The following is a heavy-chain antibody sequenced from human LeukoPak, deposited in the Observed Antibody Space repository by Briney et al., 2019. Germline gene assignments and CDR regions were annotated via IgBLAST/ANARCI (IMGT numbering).Heavy chain of an antibody. CDR1: GGTFSSYG. J-gene: IGHJ4*02. Sequence: SVKVSCKASGGTFSSYGISWVRQAPGQGLEWMGRIIPILGVPNYAQKFQGRVTITADESTSTAYMELSSLRSEDTAVYYCARDRPNWKVEVDNFEDWGQGTRVTVSS. V-gene: IGHV1-69*04. CDR3: ARDRPNWKVEVDNFED. D-gene: IGHD1-1*01. CDR2: IIPILGVP.